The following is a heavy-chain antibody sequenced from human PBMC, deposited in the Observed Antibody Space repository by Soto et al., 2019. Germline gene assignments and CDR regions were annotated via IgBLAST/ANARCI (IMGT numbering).Heavy chain of an antibody. CDR3: ATCTERRGPSFYYYGMDV. J-gene: IGHJ6*02. CDR2: INHSGSI. Sequence: SETLSLTCAVYGGSFSGYYWSWIRQPPGKGMEWIGEINHSGSINYNPPLTSRVTISVDTSKNQFSLKLSSVTAADTAVYYCATCTERRGPSFYYYGMDVWGQGTTVTVSS. D-gene: IGHD1-1*01. V-gene: IGHV4-34*01. CDR1: GGSFSGYY.